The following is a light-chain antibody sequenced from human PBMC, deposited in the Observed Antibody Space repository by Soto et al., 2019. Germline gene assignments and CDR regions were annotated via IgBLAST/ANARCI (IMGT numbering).Light chain of an antibody. CDR2: DAS. CDR1: QSISSW. J-gene: IGKJ4*01. Sequence: DIQMTQSPSTLSASVGDRVTITCRASQSISSWLAWYQQKPGKAPKLLIYDASTLQSGVPSRFSGSGSGTDFTLTTSCLQSEDFATYYCQQYYSYPLTFGGGTKVDIK. V-gene: IGKV1-5*01. CDR3: QQYYSYPLT.